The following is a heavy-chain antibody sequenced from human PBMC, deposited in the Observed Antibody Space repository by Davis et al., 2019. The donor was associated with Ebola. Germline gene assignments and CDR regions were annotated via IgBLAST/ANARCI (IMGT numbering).Heavy chain of an antibody. CDR3: AKDISPAAAGTYYNYGMDV. CDR2: ISYDGSNK. V-gene: IGHV3-30*18. CDR1: GFTFSSYG. J-gene: IGHJ6*02. D-gene: IGHD6-13*01. Sequence: GESLKISCAASGFTFSSYGMHWVRQAPGKGLEWVAVISYDGSNKYYADSVKGRFTISRDNAKNSLYLQMNSLRAEDTALYYCAKDISPAAAGTYYNYGMDVWGQGTTVTVSS.